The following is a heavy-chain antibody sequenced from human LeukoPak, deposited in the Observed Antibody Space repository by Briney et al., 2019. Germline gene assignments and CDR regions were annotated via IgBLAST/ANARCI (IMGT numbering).Heavy chain of an antibody. CDR3: ARGGRSTYYYGSGRRLLDP. Sequence: SETLSLTSAVYGGSFSGYYWSWIRQPPGKGLGWIGEINHSGSTNYNPSLKSRVTISVDTSKNQFSLKLSSVTAADTAVYYCARGGRSTYYYGSGRRLLDPWGQGTLVTVSS. CDR2: INHSGST. V-gene: IGHV4-34*01. D-gene: IGHD3-10*01. CDR1: GGSFSGYY. J-gene: IGHJ5*02.